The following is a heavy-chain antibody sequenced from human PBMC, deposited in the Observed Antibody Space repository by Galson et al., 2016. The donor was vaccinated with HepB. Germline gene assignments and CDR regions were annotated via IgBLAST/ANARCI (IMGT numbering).Heavy chain of an antibody. CDR1: GGSISRYY. CDR3: ARDLTGYSYADYRYFDL. V-gene: IGHV4-59*01. J-gene: IGHJ2*01. Sequence: LSLTCTVSGGSISRYYWSWIRQPPGKGLEWIGYIYYSGSTTYNPSLKSRVIISVDTSKNRFSLKLSSATAADTAVYYCARDLTGYSYADYRYFDLWGRGTLVTVSS. CDR2: IYYSGST. D-gene: IGHD5-18*01.